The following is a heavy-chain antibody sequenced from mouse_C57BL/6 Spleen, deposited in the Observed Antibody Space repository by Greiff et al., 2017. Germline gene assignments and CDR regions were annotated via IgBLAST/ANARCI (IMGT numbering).Heavy chain of an antibody. CDR3: AREDTTVVDY. Sequence: QVQLQQPGAELVKPGASVKLSCKASGYTFTSYWMQWVKQRPGQGLEWIGEIDPSDSYTNYNQKFKGKATLTVDPSSSTAYMQLSSLTSEDSAVYYCAREDTTVVDYWGQGTTLTVSS. CDR1: GYTFTSYW. CDR2: IDPSDSYT. D-gene: IGHD1-1*01. V-gene: IGHV1-50*01. J-gene: IGHJ2*01.